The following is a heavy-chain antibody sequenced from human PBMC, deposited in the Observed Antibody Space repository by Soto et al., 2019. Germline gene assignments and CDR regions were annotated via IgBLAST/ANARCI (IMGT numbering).Heavy chain of an antibody. CDR2: MNPNSGNT. J-gene: IGHJ4*02. D-gene: IGHD1-26*01. CDR3: ARGLGLYYFDY. Sequence: DSVKVSCRASGYTVTSYDINWVRQATGQGLEYLGWMNPNSGNTGYVQKFQGRVTMTRDTSASTAYMELSSLRSEDTAVYYCARGLGLYYFDYWGQGTLVTVSS. CDR1: GYTVTSYD. V-gene: IGHV1-8*01.